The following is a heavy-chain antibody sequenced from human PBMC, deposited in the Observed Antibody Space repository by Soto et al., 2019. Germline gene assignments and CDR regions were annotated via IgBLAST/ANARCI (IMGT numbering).Heavy chain of an antibody. CDR3: ARGVFLCGRMVYYCCMDF. J-gene: IGHJ6*02. CDR2: INHSGST. V-gene: IGHV4-34*01. Sequence: SKTLSLTCAVYGGSFSGYYWSWIRQPPGKGLEWIGEINHSGSTNYNPSLKSRVTISVDTSKNQFSLKLSSVTAADTAVYYCARGVFLCGRMVYYCCMDFWCQG. CDR1: GGSFSGYY. D-gene: IGHD3-10*01.